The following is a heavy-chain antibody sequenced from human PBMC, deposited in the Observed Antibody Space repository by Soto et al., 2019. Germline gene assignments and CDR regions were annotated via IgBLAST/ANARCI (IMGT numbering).Heavy chain of an antibody. V-gene: IGHV1-69*12. Sequence: QVQLVQSGAEVKKPGSSVKVSCKASGGTFSTSAISWVRQAPGQGLEWVGGIMPVFATPDYAQKFQGRVTISADESTTTAYTELTSLRTDDTAVYYCARDKDRQQLGGNYYYILDVWGQGTAITVSS. CDR3: ARDKDRQQLGGNYYYILDV. J-gene: IGHJ6*02. CDR1: GGTFSTSA. D-gene: IGHD3-3*02. CDR2: IMPVFATP.